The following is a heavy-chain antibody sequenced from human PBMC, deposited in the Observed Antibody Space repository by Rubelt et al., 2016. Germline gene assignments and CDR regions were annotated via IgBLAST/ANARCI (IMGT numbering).Heavy chain of an antibody. CDR1: GFTFSSSW. V-gene: IGHV3-7*03. CDR3: ASPRVTTVRY. D-gene: IGHD1-14*01. Sequence: GGGVAQPGGSLRLSCAASGFTFSSSWMSWVRQAPGKSLEWVANIKQDGSEDYYADSVKGRFTISRDNAKNSLYLQLNSLRAEDTAVYYCASPRVTTVRYWGQGTLVTVSS. J-gene: IGHJ4*02. CDR2: IKQDGSED.